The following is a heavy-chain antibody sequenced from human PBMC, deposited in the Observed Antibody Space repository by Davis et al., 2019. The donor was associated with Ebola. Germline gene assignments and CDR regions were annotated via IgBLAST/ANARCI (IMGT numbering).Heavy chain of an antibody. Sequence: ASVKVSCKASGYTFTSYGISWVRQAPGQGLEWMGWISAYNGNTNYAQKLQGRVTMTTDTSTSTAYMELRSLRSDDTAVYYCARDPRITIFGVVIMDTYYYSMDVWGQGTTVTVSS. D-gene: IGHD3-3*01. V-gene: IGHV1-18*01. CDR2: ISAYNGNT. CDR1: GYTFTSYG. J-gene: IGHJ6*02. CDR3: ARDPRITIFGVVIMDTYYYSMDV.